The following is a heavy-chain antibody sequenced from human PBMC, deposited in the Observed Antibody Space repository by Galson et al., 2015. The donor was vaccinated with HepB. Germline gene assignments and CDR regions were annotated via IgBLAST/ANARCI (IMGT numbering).Heavy chain of an antibody. Sequence: SLRLSCAASGFTVSSNYMNWVRQAPGKGLEWVSVIYGGGNPYYADSVKGRFTISRDNSKNTLYLQMNSLRADDTAVYYCAQLGTGYWGRGTLVTVSS. CDR2: IYGGGNP. D-gene: IGHD7-27*01. CDR1: GFTVSSNY. J-gene: IGHJ4*02. V-gene: IGHV3-53*01. CDR3: AQLGTGY.